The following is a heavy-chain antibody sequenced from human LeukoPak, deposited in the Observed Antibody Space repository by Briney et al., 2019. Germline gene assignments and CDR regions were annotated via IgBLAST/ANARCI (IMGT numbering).Heavy chain of an antibody. CDR3: AKVGVAGWGDYSSFYPLGV. D-gene: IGHD3-16*01. CDR2: IWYNGHNK. CDR1: GFTFSNYG. Sequence: PGTSLRLSCAASGFTFSNYGMHWVRQAPGKGLEWVAVIWYNGHNKYYADSVKGRFTISRDNSKSTLSLHMNSLRSEDTAVYYCAKVGVAGWGDYSSFYPLGVWGQGTTVTVSS. J-gene: IGHJ6*03. V-gene: IGHV3-33*06.